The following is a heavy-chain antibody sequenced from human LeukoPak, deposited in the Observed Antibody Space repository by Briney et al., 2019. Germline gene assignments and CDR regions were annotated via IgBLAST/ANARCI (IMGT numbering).Heavy chain of an antibody. Sequence: ASVKVSCKASGYTFTSYAMNWVRQAPGQGLEWMGWINTNTGNPTYAQGFTGRFVFSLDTSVSTAYLQISSLKAEDTAVYYCARRYCSSTSCYWINGMDVWGQGTTVTVSS. D-gene: IGHD2-2*01. J-gene: IGHJ6*02. CDR2: INTNTGNP. V-gene: IGHV7-4-1*02. CDR1: GYTFTSYA. CDR3: ARRYCSSTSCYWINGMDV.